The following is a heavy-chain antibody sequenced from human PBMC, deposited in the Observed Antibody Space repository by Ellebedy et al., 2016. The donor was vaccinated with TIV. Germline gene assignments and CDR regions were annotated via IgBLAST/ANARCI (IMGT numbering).Heavy chain of an antibody. CDR1: GGSISSSSCY. CDR2: LYYSGRT. CDR3: ARLAYSSSSRDQYYGMDV. V-gene: IGHV4-39*01. J-gene: IGHJ6*02. Sequence: SETLSLTXTVSGGSISSSSCYWGWIRQPPGKGLEWIGSLYYSGRTYYNPSLKSRVIISVDTSKNQFSLRLSSVTAADTAVYYCARLAYSSSSRDQYYGMDVWGQGTTVTVSS. D-gene: IGHD6-6*01.